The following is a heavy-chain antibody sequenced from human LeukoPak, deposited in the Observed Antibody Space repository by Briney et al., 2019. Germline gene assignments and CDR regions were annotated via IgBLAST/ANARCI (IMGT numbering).Heavy chain of an antibody. CDR1: GGSFSGYY. D-gene: IGHD3-22*01. CDR3: ARHGTDYDSSGYSNWFDP. CDR2: INHSGST. J-gene: IGHJ5*02. Sequence: PSETLSLTCAVYGGSFSGYYWSWIRQPPGKGLEWIGEINHSGSTNYNPSLKSRVTISVDTSKNQFSLRLISVTAADTAVYYCARHGTDYDSSGYSNWFDPWGQGTLVTVSS. V-gene: IGHV4-34*01.